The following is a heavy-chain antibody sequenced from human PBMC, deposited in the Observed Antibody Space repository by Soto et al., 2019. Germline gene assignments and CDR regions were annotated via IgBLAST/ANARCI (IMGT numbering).Heavy chain of an antibody. CDR1: GGTFSSYA. CDR2: IIPIFGTA. D-gene: IGHD6-25*01. CDR3: ARDEHLAGGDWFDP. V-gene: IGHV1-69*13. Sequence: SVKVSCTASGGTFSSYAISWVRQAPGQGLEWMGGIIPIFGTANYAQKFQGRVTITADESTSTAYMELSSLRSEDTAVYYCARDEHLAGGDWFDPWGQGTLVTVAS. J-gene: IGHJ5*02.